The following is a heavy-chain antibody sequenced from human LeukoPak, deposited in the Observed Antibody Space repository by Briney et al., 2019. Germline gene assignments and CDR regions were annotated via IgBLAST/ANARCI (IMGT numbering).Heavy chain of an antibody. J-gene: IGHJ4*02. V-gene: IGHV3-30*18. CDR2: ISYDGSNK. D-gene: IGHD5-18*01. CDR1: GFTFSDYY. CDR3: AKDRSPQLWQIYYFDY. Sequence: GGSLRLSCAASGFTFSDYYLSWVRQAPGKGLEWVAVISYDGSNKYYADSVKGRFTISRDNSKNTLYLQMNSLRAEDTAVYYCAKDRSPQLWQIYYFDYWGQGTLVTVSS.